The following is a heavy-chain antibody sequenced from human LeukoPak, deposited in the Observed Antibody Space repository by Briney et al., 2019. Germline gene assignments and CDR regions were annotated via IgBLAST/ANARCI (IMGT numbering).Heavy chain of an antibody. CDR1: GFSLSNFQ. J-gene: IGHJ5*02. CDR3: MRDYMGWFDP. Sequence: GGSLRLSCVASGFSLSNFQMYWLRQAPGKGLEWVSIISLDGSTEFYADSVKGRFTISRDTASNTMHLEMNNLRIEDTAVYYCMRDYMGWFDPWGQGSLVTVSS. D-gene: IGHD3-10*01. V-gene: IGHV3-30-3*01. CDR2: ISLDGSTE.